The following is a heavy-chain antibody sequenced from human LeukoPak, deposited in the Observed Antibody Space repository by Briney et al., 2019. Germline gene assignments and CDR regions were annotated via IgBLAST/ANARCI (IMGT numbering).Heavy chain of an antibody. CDR3: ARVECSSTSCYFDY. CDR1: GGSISSGSYY. J-gene: IGHJ4*02. CDR2: IYTSGST. Sequence: SQTLSLTCTVSGGSISSGSYYWSWIRQPAGKGLEWIGRIYTSGSTNYNPSLKSRVTISVDTSKSQFSLKLSSVTAADTAVYYCARVECSSTSCYFDYWGQGTLVTVSS. D-gene: IGHD2-2*01. V-gene: IGHV4-61*02.